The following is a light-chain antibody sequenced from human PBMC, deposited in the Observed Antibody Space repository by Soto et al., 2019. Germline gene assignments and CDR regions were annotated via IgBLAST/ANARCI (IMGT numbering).Light chain of an antibody. CDR1: QSVSSN. V-gene: IGKV3-15*01. CDR3: QQYNNWWT. Sequence: EIVMTQSPATLSVSPGERATLSCRASQSVSSNLAWYQQKPGQAPRLLIYGASTSATGNPPRFSGSGSGTEFTLTISLLQSEDFADYYCQQYNNWWTFGQGTKVEIK. J-gene: IGKJ1*01. CDR2: GAS.